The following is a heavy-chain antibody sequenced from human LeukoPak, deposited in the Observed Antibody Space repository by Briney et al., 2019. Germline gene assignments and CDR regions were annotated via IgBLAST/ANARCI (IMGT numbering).Heavy chain of an antibody. CDR1: GFTFDDYA. CDR3: AKVYSSYSSEGYFDY. Sequence: GGSLRLSCAASGFTFDDYAMHWVRQAPGKGLEWVSGISWNSGSIGYADSVKGRFTISRDNAKNSLYLQMNSLRAEDTALYYCAKVYSSYSSEGYFDYWGQGTLVTVSS. D-gene: IGHD4-11*01. V-gene: IGHV3-9*01. CDR2: ISWNSGSI. J-gene: IGHJ4*02.